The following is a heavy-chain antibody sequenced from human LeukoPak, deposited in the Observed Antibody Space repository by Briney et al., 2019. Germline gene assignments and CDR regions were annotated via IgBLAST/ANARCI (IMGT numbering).Heavy chain of an antibody. CDR1: ENTFTSYG. CDR2: FSPYNGDT. D-gene: IGHD3-16*01. Sequence: GASVKVSCKASENTFTSYGINWVRQAPGQRPEWMGWFSPYNGDTKYAPKLKGRVTLTADTLTSTAYMELRTLISDDTATYYCAIGQGVITWGGADVYDVWGQGTTVIVSS. CDR3: AIGQGVITWGGADVYDV. J-gene: IGHJ3*01. V-gene: IGHV1-18*01.